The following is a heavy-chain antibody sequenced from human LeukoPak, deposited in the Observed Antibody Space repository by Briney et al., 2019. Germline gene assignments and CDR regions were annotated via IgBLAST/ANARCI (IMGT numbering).Heavy chain of an antibody. CDR2: MTGSGGSI. Sequence: QSGGSLRLSCAASGFTFSSYAMSWVRQAPGKGLEWVSVMTGSGGSIYYADSVKGRFTISRDNSKNTVYLQMNSLRAEDTAVYYCANTRIYTSGWYDCWGQGTLVTVAS. CDR3: ANTRIYTSGWYDC. V-gene: IGHV3-23*01. CDR1: GFTFSSYA. J-gene: IGHJ5*01. D-gene: IGHD2-21*01.